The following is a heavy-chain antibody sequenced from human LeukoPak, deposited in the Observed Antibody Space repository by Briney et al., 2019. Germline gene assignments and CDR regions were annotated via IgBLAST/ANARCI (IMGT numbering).Heavy chain of an antibody. Sequence: GGSLRLSCAASGFTFTNYAMNWVRQAPGKGLEWVSGISGDDGTTFYADSVKGRFTISRDNSKNTLYLQMNSLRAEDTAVYYCAKAGSLVIAARQNYWGQGTLVTVSS. CDR3: AKAGSLVIAARQNY. J-gene: IGHJ4*02. CDR1: GFTFTNYA. CDR2: ISGDDGTT. V-gene: IGHV3-23*01. D-gene: IGHD6-6*01.